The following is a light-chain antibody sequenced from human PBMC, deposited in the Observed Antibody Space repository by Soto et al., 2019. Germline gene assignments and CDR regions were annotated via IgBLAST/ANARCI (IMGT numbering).Light chain of an antibody. Sequence: DIQLTQSPSTLSSSAGDRVTITCRASQTISSWLAWYQQKPGKAPNLLLYETSNLESGVLSRFSGSGSATDFTLTISSLQADDFATYCHQYCNDYSWTFGQGTKLEIK. V-gene: IGKV1-5*03. J-gene: IGKJ1*01. CDR3: QYCNDYSWT. CDR2: ETS. CDR1: QTISSW.